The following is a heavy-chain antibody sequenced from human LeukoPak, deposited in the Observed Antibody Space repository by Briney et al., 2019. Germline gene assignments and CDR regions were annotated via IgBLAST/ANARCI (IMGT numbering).Heavy chain of an antibody. CDR2: ISAYNGNT. CDR1: GYTFTSYG. J-gene: IGHJ4*02. V-gene: IGHV1-18*01. D-gene: IGHD1-7*01. CDR3: ARAGGLTGTLRLNTGDY. Sequence: ASVKVSCKASGYTFTSYGISWVRQAPGQGLEWMGWISAYNGNTNYAQKLQGRVTMTTDTSTSTAHMELRSLRSDDTAVYYCARAGGLTGTLRLNTGDYWGQGTLVTVSS.